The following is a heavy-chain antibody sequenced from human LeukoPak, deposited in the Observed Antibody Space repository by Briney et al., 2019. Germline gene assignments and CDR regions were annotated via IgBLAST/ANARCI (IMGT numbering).Heavy chain of an antibody. Sequence: SQTLSLTCTVSGGSISSGSHYWSWIRQPPGKGLEWIGYTSYTGSTYYYPSLKSRLTISVDTSENQFSLKLSSVTAADTAVYYCARVHYCSGGSCPDAFDIWGQGTMVTVSS. V-gene: IGHV4-31*03. CDR3: ARVHYCSGGSCPDAFDI. J-gene: IGHJ3*02. CDR1: GGSISSGSHY. CDR2: TSYTGST. D-gene: IGHD2-15*01.